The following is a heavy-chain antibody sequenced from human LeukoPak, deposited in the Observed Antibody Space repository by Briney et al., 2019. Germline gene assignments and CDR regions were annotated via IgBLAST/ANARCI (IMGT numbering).Heavy chain of an antibody. CDR3: AELGITMIGGV. D-gene: IGHD3-10*02. V-gene: IGHV3-9*01. CDR1: GFTFDDYA. Sequence: GGSLRLSCAASGFTFDDYAMHWVRQAPGKGLEWVSGISWNSGSIGYADSVKGRFTISRDNAKNSLYLQMNSLKAEDTAVYYCAELGITMIGGVWGKGTTVTISS. J-gene: IGHJ6*04. CDR2: ISWNSGSI.